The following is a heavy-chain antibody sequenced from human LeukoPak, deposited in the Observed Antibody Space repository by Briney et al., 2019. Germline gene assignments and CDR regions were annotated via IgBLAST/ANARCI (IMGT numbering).Heavy chain of an antibody. D-gene: IGHD3-22*01. V-gene: IGHV4-39*07. CDR1: GGSITSSGFY. J-gene: IGHJ6*03. Sequence: PSDTLSLTCTVSGGSITSSGFYWGWIRQPPGKGLEWIGNIYYGGSAYYNPSLKSRVTISVDTSKNQFSLKLSSVTAADTAVYYCARGRHDITMIVVVMTSVSYYLDVWGKGTPVTVS. CDR3: ARGRHDITMIVVVMTSVSYYLDV. CDR2: IYYGGSA.